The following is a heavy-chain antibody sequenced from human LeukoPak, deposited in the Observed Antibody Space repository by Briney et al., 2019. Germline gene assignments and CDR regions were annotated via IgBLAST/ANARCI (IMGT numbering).Heavy chain of an antibody. CDR2: ISGFNGHT. V-gene: IGHV1-18*04. Sequence: GASVKVSCKASGYTFSNYGMSWVRQAPGHGFEWMGWISGFNGHTKYSQKSQGRVTMTTDTSTSTAYMEVRSLRSDDTAVYYCARAWLRRKYYYYMDVWGKGTTVTVSS. J-gene: IGHJ6*03. CDR3: ARAWLRRKYYYYMDV. CDR1: GYTFSNYG. D-gene: IGHD5-12*01.